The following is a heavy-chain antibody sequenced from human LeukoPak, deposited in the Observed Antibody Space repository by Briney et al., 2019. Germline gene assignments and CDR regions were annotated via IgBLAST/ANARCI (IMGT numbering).Heavy chain of an antibody. D-gene: IGHD6-13*01. J-gene: IGHJ4*02. CDR1: GGSISSYY. V-gene: IGHV4-4*07. Sequence: PSETLSLTCTVSGGSISSYYWSWIRQPAGKGLEWIGRIYTSGSTNYNPSLKSRVTMSVDTSKNQFSLKLSSVTAADTAVYYCARNNAHSSSWYFHFDYWGQGTLVTVSS. CDR2: IYTSGST. CDR3: ARNNAHSSSWYFHFDY.